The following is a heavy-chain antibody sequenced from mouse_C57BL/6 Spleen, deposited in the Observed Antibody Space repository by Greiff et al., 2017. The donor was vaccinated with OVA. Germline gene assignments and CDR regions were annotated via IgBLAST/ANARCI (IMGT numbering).Heavy chain of an antibody. V-gene: IGHV1-50*01. D-gene: IGHD1-1*01. CDR3: ARRHYYVSCPYFED. J-gene: IGHJ2*01. CDR1: GYTFTSYW. CDR2: IDPSDSYT. Sequence: QVQLQQPGAELVKPGASVKLSCKASGYTFTSYWMQWVKQRPGQGLEWIGEIDPSDSYTNYNQKFKGKATLTVDTSSSTAYMQRSSLTSEDSAVYYCARRHYYVSCPYFEDGGKGTTLTVSS.